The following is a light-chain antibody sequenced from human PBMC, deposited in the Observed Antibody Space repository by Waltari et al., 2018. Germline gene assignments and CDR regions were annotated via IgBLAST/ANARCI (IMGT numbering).Light chain of an antibody. CDR3: CSYAGRSTYV. J-gene: IGLJ1*01. Sequence: QSALTQPRSVSGSPGQSVTISCPGTTSAVGGFAPFSWYQQHPGKAPRLMIYDVSKWPSGVPDRFSGSKSGSTASLTISGLQAEDEADYYCCSYAGRSTYVFGTGTKVTVL. CDR1: TSAVGGFAP. CDR2: DVS. V-gene: IGLV2-11*01.